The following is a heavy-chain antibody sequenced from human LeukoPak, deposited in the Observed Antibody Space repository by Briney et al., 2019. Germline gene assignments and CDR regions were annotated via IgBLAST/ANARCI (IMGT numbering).Heavy chain of an antibody. CDR2: INPNSGGT. D-gene: IGHD3-22*01. CDR1: GYTFTGYY. CDR3: ARGGYYYDSSGPSGNAFDI. V-gene: IGHV1-2*05. J-gene: IGHJ3*02. Sequence: ASVKVSCKASGYTFTGYYMHWVRQAPGQGLEWMGRINPNSGGTNYAQKFQGRVTMTRDTSISTAYMELSRLRSDDTDVYYCARGGYYYDSSGPSGNAFDIWGQGTMVTVSS.